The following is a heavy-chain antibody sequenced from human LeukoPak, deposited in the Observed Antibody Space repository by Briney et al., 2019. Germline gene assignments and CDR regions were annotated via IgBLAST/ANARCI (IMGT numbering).Heavy chain of an antibody. J-gene: IGHJ4*02. D-gene: IGHD2-2*01. CDR1: GGTFSSYA. Sequence: ASVKVSCKASGGTFSSYAISWVRQAPGQGLEWMGGIIPIFGTANYAQKFQGRVTITTDESTITAYMELSSLRSEDTAVYYCARGPSCSSTSCYGFYYFDYWGQGTLVTVSS. V-gene: IGHV1-69*05. CDR3: ARGPSCSSTSCYGFYYFDY. CDR2: IIPIFGTA.